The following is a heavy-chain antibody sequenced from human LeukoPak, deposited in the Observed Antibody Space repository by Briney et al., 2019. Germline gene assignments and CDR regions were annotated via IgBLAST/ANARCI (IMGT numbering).Heavy chain of an antibody. J-gene: IGHJ5*02. V-gene: IGHV4-59*12. CDR3: ARGAGGYRFDP. CDR1: GGSIRTSY. D-gene: IGHD1-1*01. Sequence: SETLSLTCTVSGGSIRTSYCSWIRQPPGKGLEWIGYIYYSGSTNYNPSLKSRVTISVDTSRNQFSLKLSSVTAADTAVYYCARGAGGYRFDPWGQGTLVTVSS. CDR2: IYYSGST.